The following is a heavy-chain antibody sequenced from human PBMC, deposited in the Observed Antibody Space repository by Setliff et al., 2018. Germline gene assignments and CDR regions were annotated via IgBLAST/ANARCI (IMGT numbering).Heavy chain of an antibody. J-gene: IGHJ4*02. V-gene: IGHV4-38-2*01. CDR2: IYHNGNS. CDR3: ARLYEFGELFSNY. CDR1: GYSISSGYY. Sequence: PSETLSLTCSVSGYSISSGYYWGWIRQPPGKGLEWIGSIYHNGNSYYNPSLKSRVTISVDTSKNQLSLKLNSVTAADTAVYYCARLYEFGELFSNYWGQGTLVTVSS. D-gene: IGHD3-10*01.